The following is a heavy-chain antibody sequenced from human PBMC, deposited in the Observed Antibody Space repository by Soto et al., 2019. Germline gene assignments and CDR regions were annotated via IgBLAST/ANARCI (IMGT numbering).Heavy chain of an antibody. D-gene: IGHD4-4*01. CDR2: IYHSGST. CDR1: GGSISSGGYS. CDR3: ARGMTTVTTLDY. Sequence: QLQLQESGSGLVKPSQTLSLTCAVSGGSISSGGYSWSWIRQPPGKGLEWIGYIYHSGSTYYNPSPKSRATISVDWSKTQFSPKLSSVTAADTAVYYCARGMTTVTTLDYWGQGTLVTVSS. J-gene: IGHJ4*02. V-gene: IGHV4-30-2*01.